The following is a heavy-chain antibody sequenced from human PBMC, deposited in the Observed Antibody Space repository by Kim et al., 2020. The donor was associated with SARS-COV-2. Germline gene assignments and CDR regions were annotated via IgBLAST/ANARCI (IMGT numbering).Heavy chain of an antibody. CDR3: ARDKSEWELLWGADY. V-gene: IGHV3-30*04. D-gene: IGHD1-26*01. CDR2: ISYDGSNK. CDR1: GFTFSSYA. Sequence: GGSLRLSCAASGFTFSSYAMHWVRQAPGKGLEWVAVISYDGSNKYYADSVKGRFTISRDNSKNTLYLQMNSLRAEDTAVYYCARDKSEWELLWGADYWGQGTLVTVSS. J-gene: IGHJ4*02.